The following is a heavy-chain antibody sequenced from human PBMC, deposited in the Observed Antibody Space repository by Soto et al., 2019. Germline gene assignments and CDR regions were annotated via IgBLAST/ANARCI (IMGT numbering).Heavy chain of an antibody. J-gene: IGHJ2*01. V-gene: IGHV3-30*18. CDR1: GVTFSACA. D-gene: IGHD2-21*02. CDR2: ISSDGSNY. Sequence: QVPLVESGGGVVQPGRSQRLSCAASGVTFSACAMHWVRQSPGKGLEWVAVISSDGSNYYYEDSVKGRFTISRDNSKNTLYLQMDSLRAEDTAVYYCAKEVGTAMTAITNWLFDLWGRGTLVTVSS. CDR3: AKEVGTAMTAITNWLFDL.